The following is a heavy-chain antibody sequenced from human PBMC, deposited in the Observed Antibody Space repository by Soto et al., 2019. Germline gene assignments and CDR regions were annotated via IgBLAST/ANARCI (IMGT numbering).Heavy chain of an antibody. CDR2: IYPGDSDT. V-gene: IGHV5-51*01. J-gene: IGHJ6*02. D-gene: IGHD3-10*01. Sequence: GESLKISCKGSGYSFTSYWIGWVRQMPGKGLEWMGFIYPGDSDTRYSPSFQGQVTISADKSISTAYLQWSSLKASDTAMYYCARRGRYVVPGISKRRYYGMDVWGQGTTVTVSS. CDR3: ARRGRYVVPGISKRRYYGMDV. CDR1: GYSFTSYW.